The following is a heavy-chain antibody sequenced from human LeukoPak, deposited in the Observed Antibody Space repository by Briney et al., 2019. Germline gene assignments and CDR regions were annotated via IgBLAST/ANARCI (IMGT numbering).Heavy chain of an antibody. D-gene: IGHD2-21*02. CDR3: ATVVVVTAFFDY. CDR1: GYTLTELS. V-gene: IGHV1-24*01. J-gene: IGHJ4*02. CDR2: FDPEDGET. Sequence: ASVKVSCKVSGYTLTELSMHWVRQAPGKGLEWMGGFDPEDGETIYAQKFQGRVTMTEDTSTDTAYMELSSLRSEDTAVYYCATVVVVTAFFDYWGQGTLVTVSS.